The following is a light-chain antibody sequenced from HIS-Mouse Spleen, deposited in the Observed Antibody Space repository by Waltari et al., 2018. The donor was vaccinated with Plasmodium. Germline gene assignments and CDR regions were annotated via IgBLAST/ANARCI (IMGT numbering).Light chain of an antibody. CDR1: ASPKTY. CDR2: EDS. V-gene: IGLV3-10*01. J-gene: IGLJ3*02. Sequence: SYELTQPPSVSVSPGHTARITCSGDASPKTYAYWYQQKTGQAPVLVIYEDSKRPSGIPGRFSGSSSGTMATLTISGAQVEDEADYYCYSTDSSGNHRVFGGGTKLTVL. CDR3: YSTDSSGNHRV.